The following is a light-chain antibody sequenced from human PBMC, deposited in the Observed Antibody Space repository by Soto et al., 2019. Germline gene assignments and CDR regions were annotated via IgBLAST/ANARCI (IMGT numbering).Light chain of an antibody. CDR2: GAS. Sequence: EVVLTQSPDTLSLSPGDTATLSCRASQSVDRYVAWYQQKVGQAPRLLIYGASTRATGIPARFSGSGSGAEFTLTISSLQPDDFATYYCQQYNTYSTFGQGTRLEIK. V-gene: IGKV3-15*01. CDR1: QSVDRY. J-gene: IGKJ5*01. CDR3: QQYNTYST.